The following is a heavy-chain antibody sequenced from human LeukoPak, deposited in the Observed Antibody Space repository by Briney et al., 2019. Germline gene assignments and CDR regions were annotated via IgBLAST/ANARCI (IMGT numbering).Heavy chain of an antibody. CDR3: ARGVRDGMDV. Sequence: GASLKVSCKASGFTFINYGLTWVRQAPGQGLEWMGWIRAYNGNTNYAQKLQGRVTMTTDTSTTTAYMELTSLRSDDTAVYYCARGVRDGMDVWGQGTTVTVSS. V-gene: IGHV1-18*01. CDR1: GFTFINYG. CDR2: IRAYNGNT. D-gene: IGHD3-10*01. J-gene: IGHJ6*02.